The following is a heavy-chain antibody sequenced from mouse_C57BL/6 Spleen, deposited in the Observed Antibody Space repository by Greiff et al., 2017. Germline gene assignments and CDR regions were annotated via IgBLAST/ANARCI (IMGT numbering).Heavy chain of an antibody. CDR2: IDPNSGGI. D-gene: IGHD1-1*01. CDR1: GYTFTSYW. CDR3: ARLTTVANYYAMEY. Sequence: QVQLKQPGAELVKPGASVKLSCTASGYTFTSYWMHWVKQRPGRGLEWIGSIDPNSGGIKYNEKFKSKATMTVDKPSSTAFLQISGLTSEDSAVYYCARLTTVANYYAMEYWGKGTSVTVSS. V-gene: IGHV1-72*01. J-gene: IGHJ4*01.